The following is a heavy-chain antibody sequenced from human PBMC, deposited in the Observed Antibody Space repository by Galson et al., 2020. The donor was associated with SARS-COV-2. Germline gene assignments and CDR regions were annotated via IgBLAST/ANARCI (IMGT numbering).Heavy chain of an antibody. CDR2: VYPSGTT. V-gene: IGHV4-38-2*02. CDR1: GYSVSTTNY. Sequence: SETLSLTCTVSGYSVSTTNYWGWVRQPPGRGLEWIGSVYPSGTTYYNPSLKSRVTISVDTSKNQFSLSLDSVTAADTALYYCARQGVNMIVLVTVPGWYFDLWGRGTLVTVSS. J-gene: IGHJ2*01. D-gene: IGHD3-22*01. CDR3: ARQGVNMIVLVTVPGWYFDL.